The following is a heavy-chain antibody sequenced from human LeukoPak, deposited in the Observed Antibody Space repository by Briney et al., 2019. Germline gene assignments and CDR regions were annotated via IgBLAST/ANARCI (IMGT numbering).Heavy chain of an antibody. J-gene: IGHJ4*02. D-gene: IGHD1-26*01. Sequence: GGSLRLSCLTSGFTFSTNAMSWVRQAPGKGLEWISGISGSGASTYYADSVTGRFTISRDNSRNTLYLQMNSLRGDDTSVYYCAKDVGKWESLHFFDYWGQGTLVTVSS. CDR1: GFTFSTNA. CDR3: AKDVGKWESLHFFDY. V-gene: IGHV3-23*01. CDR2: ISGSGAST.